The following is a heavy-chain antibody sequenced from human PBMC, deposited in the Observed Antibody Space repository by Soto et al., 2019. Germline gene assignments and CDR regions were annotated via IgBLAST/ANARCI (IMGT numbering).Heavy chain of an antibody. CDR3: ASGHPLNWFDP. CDR1: GGTFSSYA. V-gene: IGHV1-69*13. J-gene: IGHJ5*02. CDR2: IIPIFGTA. Sequence: SVKVSCKAAGGTFSSYAVIWVRQAPGQGLEWMGGIIPIFGTANYAQKFQGRVTITADESTSTAYMELSSLRSEDTAVYYCASGHPLNWFDPWGQGTLVTVSS.